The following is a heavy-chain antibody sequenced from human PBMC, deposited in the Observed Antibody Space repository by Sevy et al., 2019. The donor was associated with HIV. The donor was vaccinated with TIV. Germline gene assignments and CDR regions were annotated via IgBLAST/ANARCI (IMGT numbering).Heavy chain of an antibody. D-gene: IGHD2-2*01. CDR3: ARVYCSSTSCYYWDY. CDR1: GYTFTSYA. CDR2: INAGNGNT. Sequence: ASVKVSCKASGYTFTSYAMHWVRQAPGQRLAWMGWINAGNGNTKYSQKFQGRVTITRDTSASTAYMELSSLRSEDTAVYYCARVYCSSTSCYYWDYWGQGTLVTVSS. V-gene: IGHV1-3*01. J-gene: IGHJ4*02.